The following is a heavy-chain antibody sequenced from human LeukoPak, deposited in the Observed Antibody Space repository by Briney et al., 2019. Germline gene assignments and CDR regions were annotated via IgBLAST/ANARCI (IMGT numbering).Heavy chain of an antibody. CDR3: ARPVGTVAAQYDAFDI. CDR1: GYSFTSYW. J-gene: IGHJ3*02. Sequence: GESLKISCKGSGYSFTSYWIGWVRLMPGKGLEWMGIIYPGDSDTRYSLSFQGQVTISADKSISTAYLQWSSLKASDTAMYYCARPVGTVAAQYDAFDIWGQGTMVTVSS. CDR2: IYPGDSDT. V-gene: IGHV5-51*01. D-gene: IGHD6-19*01.